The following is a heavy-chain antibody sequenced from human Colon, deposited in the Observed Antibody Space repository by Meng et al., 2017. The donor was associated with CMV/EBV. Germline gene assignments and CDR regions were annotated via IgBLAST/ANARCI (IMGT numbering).Heavy chain of an antibody. J-gene: IGHJ4*02. CDR1: GGTFSSYD. V-gene: IGHV1-8*02. Sequence: ASVKVSCKASGGTFSSYDINWVRQAPGQGLEWMAWMNFRSAGYAQKFQGRLTVTRDNSIDTAYMELSSLGSEDTAIYYCARHCVWGQQGDSWGQGTLVTVSS. CDR3: ARHCVWGQQGDS. CDR2: MNFRSA. D-gene: IGHD3-16*01.